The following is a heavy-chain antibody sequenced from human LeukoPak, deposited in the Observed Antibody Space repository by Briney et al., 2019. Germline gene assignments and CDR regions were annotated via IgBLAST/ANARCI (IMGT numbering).Heavy chain of an antibody. CDR2: IKLDVSET. CDR1: GFTFSSYW. D-gene: IGHD2-15*01. J-gene: IGHJ4*02. CDR3: ARKPSRAAPLDY. Sequence: GGSLRLSCAASGFTFSSYWMTWVRQAPGKGLEWVANIKLDVSETYYVDSVRGRFTISRDNTKNSLYLQMDSLRAEDTAVYYCARKPSRAAPLDYWGQGTLVTVSS. V-gene: IGHV3-7*01.